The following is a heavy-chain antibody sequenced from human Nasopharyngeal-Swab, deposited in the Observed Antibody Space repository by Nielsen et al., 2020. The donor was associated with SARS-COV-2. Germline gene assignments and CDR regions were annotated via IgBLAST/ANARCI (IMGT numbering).Heavy chain of an antibody. Sequence: GGSLRLSCTASGFTFGDYAMSWVRQAPGKGLEWVGFIRSKAYGGTTEYAASGKGRFTISRDDSKSIAYLQMNSLKTEDTAVYYCTRDDFWSGYYNYWGQGTLVTVSS. CDR3: TRDDFWSGYYNY. D-gene: IGHD3-3*01. J-gene: IGHJ4*02. V-gene: IGHV3-49*04. CDR2: IRSKAYGGTT. CDR1: GFTFGDYA.